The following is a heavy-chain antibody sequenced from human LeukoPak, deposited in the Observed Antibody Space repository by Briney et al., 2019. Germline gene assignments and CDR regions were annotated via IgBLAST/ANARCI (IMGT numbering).Heavy chain of an antibody. CDR2: ISSSGNTI. J-gene: IGHJ4*02. Sequence: GGSLRLSCAASGFTFSDYYMSWIRQAPGKGLEWVSYISSSGNTIYYADSVKGRFTISRDNAKNSLYLQMNSLRAEDTAVYYCAKEWTTITNFDYWGQGTLVTVSS. D-gene: IGHD1-1*01. CDR1: GFTFSDYY. CDR3: AKEWTTITNFDY. V-gene: IGHV3-11*01.